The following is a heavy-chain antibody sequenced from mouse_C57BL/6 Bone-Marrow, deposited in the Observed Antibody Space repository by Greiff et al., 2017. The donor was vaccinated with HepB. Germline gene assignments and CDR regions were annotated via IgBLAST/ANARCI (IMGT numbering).Heavy chain of an antibody. V-gene: IGHV1-9*01. CDR1: GYTFTGYW. D-gene: IGHD3-2*02. CDR3: ARRQLRLRGFAY. Sequence: QVQLQQSGAELMKPGASVKLSCKASGYTFTGYWIEWVKQRPGHGLEWIGEILPGSGSTNNNEKFKGKATFTADTSSNTAYMQLSSLTTEDSAIYYCARRQLRLRGFAYWGQGTLVTVSA. CDR2: ILPGSGST. J-gene: IGHJ3*01.